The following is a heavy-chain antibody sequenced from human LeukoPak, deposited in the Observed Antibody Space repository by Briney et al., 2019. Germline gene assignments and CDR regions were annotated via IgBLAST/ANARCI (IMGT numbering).Heavy chain of an antibody. CDR3: AKLRREMKRSLGRTTEYSYYYYMDV. V-gene: IGHV3-7*01. CDR2: IKQDGSEK. Sequence: TGGSLRLSCAASGFTFSSYWMSWVRQAPGKGVEWVANIKQDGSEKYYVDSVKGRFTISRDNAKNSLYLQMNSLRAEDTAGYYCAKLRREMKRSLGRTTEYSYYYYMDVWGKGTTVTVSS. D-gene: IGHD1/OR15-1a*01. J-gene: IGHJ6*03. CDR1: GFTFSSYW.